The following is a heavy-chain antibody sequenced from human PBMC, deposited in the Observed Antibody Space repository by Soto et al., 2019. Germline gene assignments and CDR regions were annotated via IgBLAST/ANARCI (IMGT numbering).Heavy chain of an antibody. CDR3: ARGCLAGGGDCYSPDY. CDR2: IVVGSGNT. V-gene: IGHV1-58*01. D-gene: IGHD2-21*02. J-gene: IGHJ4*02. CDR1: GFTFTSSA. Sequence: SVKVSCKASGFTFTSSAVQWVRQARGQRLEWIGWIVVGSGNTNYAQKFQERVTITRDMSTSTVYMELSSLRAEDTAVYYCARGCLAGGGDCYSPDYWGQGTLVTVSS.